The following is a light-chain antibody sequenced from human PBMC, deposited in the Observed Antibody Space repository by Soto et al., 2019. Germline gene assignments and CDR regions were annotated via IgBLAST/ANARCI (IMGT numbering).Light chain of an antibody. Sequence: QTVVTQSPSASASLGASAKLTCTLTSGHSSYTVAWHQQQPEKGPRYLMKLNSDGSHSKGDGIPDRFSGSSSGAERYLTISGLQSEDEADYYCQTYGTGFPVVFGGGTKLTVL. CDR3: QTYGTGFPVV. V-gene: IGLV4-69*01. J-gene: IGLJ2*01. CDR1: SGHSSYT. CDR2: LNSDGSH.